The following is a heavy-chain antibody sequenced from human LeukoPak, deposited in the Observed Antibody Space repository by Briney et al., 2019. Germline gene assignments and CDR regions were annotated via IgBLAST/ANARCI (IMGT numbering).Heavy chain of an antibody. Sequence: PETLSLTCAVSGYSISSGYYWGWIRQPPGKGLEWIGSIYHSGSTYYNPSLKSRVTISVDTSKNQFSLKLSSVTAADTAVYYCARTGVATIKNFDYWGQGTLVTVSS. CDR1: GYSISSGYY. CDR2: IYHSGST. V-gene: IGHV4-38-2*01. CDR3: ARTGVATIKNFDY. D-gene: IGHD5-12*01. J-gene: IGHJ4*02.